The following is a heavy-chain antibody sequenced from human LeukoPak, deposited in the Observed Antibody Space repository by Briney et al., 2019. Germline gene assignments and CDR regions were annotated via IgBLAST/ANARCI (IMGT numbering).Heavy chain of an antibody. D-gene: IGHD3-16*02. CDR3: ATGPREYDYVWGSYRANWFDP. CDR2: ISAYNGNT. Sequence: GASVKVSCKASGYTFTSYGISWVQQAPGQGLEWMGWISAYNGNTNYAQKLQGRVTMTTDTSTSTAYMELRSLRSDDTAVYYCATGPREYDYVWGSYRANWFDPWGQGTLVTVSS. V-gene: IGHV1-18*01. CDR1: GYTFTSYG. J-gene: IGHJ5*02.